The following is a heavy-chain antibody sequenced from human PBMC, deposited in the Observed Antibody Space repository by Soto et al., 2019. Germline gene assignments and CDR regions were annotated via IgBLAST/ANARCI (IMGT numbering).Heavy chain of an antibody. CDR2: ISWNSGSI. CDR1: GFTFVDYA. J-gene: IGHJ4*02. V-gene: IGHV3-9*01. CDR3: AKGHLYCSSTSCYLFDY. Sequence: PGGSLRLSCAASGFTFVDYAMHWVRQAPGKGLEWVPGISWNSGSIGYADSVKGRFTISRDNAKNSLYLQMNSLRAEDTALYYCAKGHLYCSSTSCYLFDYWGQGTLVTVSS. D-gene: IGHD2-2*01.